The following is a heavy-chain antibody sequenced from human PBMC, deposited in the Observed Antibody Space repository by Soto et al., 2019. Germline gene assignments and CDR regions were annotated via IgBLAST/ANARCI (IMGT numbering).Heavy chain of an antibody. Sequence: SVKVSCKASGGTFSSYAISWVRQAPGQGLEWMGGIIPIFGTANYAQKFQGRVTITADESTSTAYMELSSLRSEDTAVYYCARLITMVRGVSNWCEHWGKGNMVIVSS. CDR1: GGTFSSYA. V-gene: IGHV1-69*13. D-gene: IGHD3-10*01. CDR3: ARLITMVRGVSNWCEH. CDR2: IIPIFGTA. J-gene: IGHJ5*02.